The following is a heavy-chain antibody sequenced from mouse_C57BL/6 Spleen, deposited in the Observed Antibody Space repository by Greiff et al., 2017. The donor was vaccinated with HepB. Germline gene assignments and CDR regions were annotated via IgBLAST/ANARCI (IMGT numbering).Heavy chain of an antibody. CDR2: IDPETGGT. CDR1: GYTFTDYE. D-gene: IGHD3-3*01. J-gene: IGHJ3*01. V-gene: IGHV1-15*01. CDR3: TREGIGFAY. Sequence: VQGVESGAELVRPGASVTLSCKASGYTFTDYEMHWVKQTPVHGLEWIGAIDPETGGTAYNQKFKGKAILTADKSSSTAYMELRSLTSEDSAVYYCTREGIGFAYWGQGTLVTVSA.